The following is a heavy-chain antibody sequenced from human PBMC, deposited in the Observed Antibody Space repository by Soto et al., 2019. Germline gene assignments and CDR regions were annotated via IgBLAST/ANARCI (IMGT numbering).Heavy chain of an antibody. V-gene: IGHV4-34*01. Sequence: PSETLSLSCAVYGGSFSGYYWSWIRQPPGKGLEWIGEINHSGSTNYNPSLKSRVTISVDTSKNQFSLKLSSVTAADTAVYYCARREEEVWFGARAEYYYYMDVWGKGTTVTVSS. CDR3: ARREEEVWFGARAEYYYYMDV. CDR1: GGSFSGYY. CDR2: INHSGST. J-gene: IGHJ6*03. D-gene: IGHD3-10*01.